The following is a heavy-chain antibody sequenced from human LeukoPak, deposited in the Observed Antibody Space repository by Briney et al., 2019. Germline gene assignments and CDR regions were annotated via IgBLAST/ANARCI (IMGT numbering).Heavy chain of an antibody. CDR3: AKRVYDTRGYYGNFDS. J-gene: IGHJ4*02. D-gene: IGHD3-22*01. Sequence: GGSLRLSCAASGFTFSSYAMSWDRQAPGKGREWVSTIVGGVGDTYYADFVKGRFTISKDNYKNTLYLQMNSMRAEDTAVYYCAKRVYDTRGYYGNFDSWGQGTLLTVSS. CDR2: IVGGVGDT. V-gene: IGHV3-23*01. CDR1: GFTFSSYA.